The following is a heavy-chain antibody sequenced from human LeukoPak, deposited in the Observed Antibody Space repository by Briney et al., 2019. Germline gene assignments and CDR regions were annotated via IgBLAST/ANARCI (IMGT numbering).Heavy chain of an antibody. V-gene: IGHV3-21*01. J-gene: IGHJ4*02. CDR3: ARGRGYYYDSTADY. D-gene: IGHD3-22*01. CDR2: ISSSSSHI. CDR1: GFTLSSYS. Sequence: SGGSLRLFCAASGFTLSSYSMNWVRQAPGKGLEWVSSISSSSSHIYYRDSVKGRFTISRDNAKNSLYLQMNSLRAEDTAVYYCARGRGYYYDSTADYWGQGTLVTVSS.